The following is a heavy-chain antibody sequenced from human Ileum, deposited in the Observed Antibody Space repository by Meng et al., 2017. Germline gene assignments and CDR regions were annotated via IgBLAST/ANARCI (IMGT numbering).Heavy chain of an antibody. J-gene: IGHJ4*02. V-gene: IGHV4-34*01. D-gene: IGHD2-15*01. CDR1: GGSFSDYY. Sequence: QGQPSHGGAGMLKPSETLSLTCAVYGGSFSDYYWSWIRQAPGKGLEWIGEIKHSGVTKYNPSLKSRVSISVNSSKNQLSLKVTSVTAADTAVYYCALLLVVDSSTLDDYWGQGTLVTVSS. CDR2: IKHSGVT. CDR3: ALLLVVDSSTLDDY.